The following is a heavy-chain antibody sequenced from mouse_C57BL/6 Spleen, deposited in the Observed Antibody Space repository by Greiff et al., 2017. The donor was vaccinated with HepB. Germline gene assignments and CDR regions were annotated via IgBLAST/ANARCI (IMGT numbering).Heavy chain of an antibody. CDR1: GYTFTDYE. J-gene: IGHJ2*01. D-gene: IGHD2-5*01. Sequence: QVQLKESGAELVRPGASVTLSCKASGYTFTDYEMHWVKQTPVHGLEWIGAIDPETGGTAYNQKFKGKAILTADKSSSTAYMELRSLTSEDSAVYYCTRDSNYYLYYFDYWGQGTTLTVSS. CDR2: IDPETGGT. CDR3: TRDSNYYLYYFDY. V-gene: IGHV1-15*01.